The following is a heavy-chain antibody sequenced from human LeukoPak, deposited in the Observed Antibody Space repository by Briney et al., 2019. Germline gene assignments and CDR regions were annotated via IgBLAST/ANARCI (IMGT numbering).Heavy chain of an antibody. J-gene: IGHJ4*02. Sequence: SETLSLTCTVSGGSISSSSYYWGWIRQPPGKGLEWIGSVYYSGSTYYNPSLKSRVTISVDTSKNQFSLKLSSVTAADTAVYYCARDGQLLWFGELLSGYYFDYWGQGTLVTVSS. V-gene: IGHV4-39*07. CDR1: GGSISSSSYY. CDR2: VYYSGST. D-gene: IGHD3-10*01. CDR3: ARDGQLLWFGELLSGYYFDY.